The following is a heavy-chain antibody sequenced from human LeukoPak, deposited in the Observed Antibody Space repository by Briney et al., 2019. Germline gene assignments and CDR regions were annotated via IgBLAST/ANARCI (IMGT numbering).Heavy chain of an antibody. V-gene: IGHV3-53*01. CDR3: ARATLDN. Sequence: GGSLRLSCAASGFSVSSNYITWVRQAPGKGLEWVSVIYSDGSTKYADSVKARFTISRDNSKNTVYLQTNRLRVEDTALYYCARATLDNWGQGTLVTVSS. CDR1: GFSVSSNY. CDR2: IYSDGST. J-gene: IGHJ4*02.